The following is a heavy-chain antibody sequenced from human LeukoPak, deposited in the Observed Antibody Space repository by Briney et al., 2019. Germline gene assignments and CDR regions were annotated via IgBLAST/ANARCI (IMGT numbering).Heavy chain of an antibody. Sequence: PGGSLRLSCAASGFTFSSYGMHWVRQAPGKGLEWVAVISYDGSNKYYADSVKGRFTISRDNSKNTLYLQMNSLRAEDTAMYYCAKEMSRYYYYGMDVWGQGTTVTVSS. V-gene: IGHV3-30*18. CDR3: AKEMSRYYYYGMDV. CDR2: ISYDGSNK. J-gene: IGHJ6*02. CDR1: GFTFSSYG.